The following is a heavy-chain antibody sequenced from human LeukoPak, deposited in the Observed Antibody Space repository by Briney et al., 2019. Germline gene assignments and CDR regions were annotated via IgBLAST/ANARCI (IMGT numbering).Heavy chain of an antibody. J-gene: IGHJ4*02. CDR1: GFTFSSYA. CDR3: AKDLRGSGWYYFDY. D-gene: IGHD6-19*01. V-gene: IGHV3-23*01. Sequence: GGSLRLSCAASGFTFSSYAMSWVRQAPGKGLEWVSAISGSGGSTYYADSVKGRSTISGDNSKNTLYLQMNSLSAGDTAVYYCAKDLRGSGWYYFDYWGQGTLVTVSS. CDR2: ISGSGGST.